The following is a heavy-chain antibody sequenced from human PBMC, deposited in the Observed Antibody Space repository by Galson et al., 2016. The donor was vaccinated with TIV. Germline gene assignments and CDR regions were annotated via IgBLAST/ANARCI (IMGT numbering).Heavy chain of an antibody. CDR3: ARSPHYYYYMDV. Sequence: SVKVSCKASGGIFRSNAINWVRQAPGQGLEWMGGIIAIFGTANYAQKFQGRVSITADESTSTAYLELTSLRSDDTAVYYCARSPHYYYYMDVWGQGTTVTVSS. J-gene: IGHJ6*03. V-gene: IGHV1-69*13. CDR1: GGIFRSNA. CDR2: IIAIFGTA.